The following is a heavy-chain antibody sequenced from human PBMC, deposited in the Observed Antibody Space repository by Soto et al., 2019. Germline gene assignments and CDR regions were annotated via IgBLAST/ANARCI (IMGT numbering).Heavy chain of an antibody. D-gene: IGHD3-3*01. J-gene: IGHJ5*02. CDR1: GGSISSGDYY. CDR2: IYYSGST. Sequence: QVQLQESGPGLVKPSQTLSLTRTVSGGSISSGDYYWSWIRQHPGKGLEWIGYIYYSGSTYYNPSLKSRVTISVDTSKNQFSLKLSSVTAADTALYYCARWWSGSRQGFDPWGQGTLVTVSS. V-gene: IGHV4-31*03. CDR3: ARWWSGSRQGFDP.